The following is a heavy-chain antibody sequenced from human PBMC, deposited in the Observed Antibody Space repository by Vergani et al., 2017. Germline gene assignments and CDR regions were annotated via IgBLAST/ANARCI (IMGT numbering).Heavy chain of an antibody. CDR2: ISYDGSNK. D-gene: IGHD1-7*01. CDR1: GFALNRHA. J-gene: IGHJ6*04. CDR3: AKDWGKTTSEDV. Sequence: QVQLVESGGGVVQPGTSLRLSCVVSGFALNRHAMYWVRQAPGKGLERVAVISYDGSNKYYADSVKGRFTISRDNSKNTLYLQMNSLRAEDTAVYYCAKDWGKTTSEDVWGKGTTVTVSS. V-gene: IGHV3-30*18.